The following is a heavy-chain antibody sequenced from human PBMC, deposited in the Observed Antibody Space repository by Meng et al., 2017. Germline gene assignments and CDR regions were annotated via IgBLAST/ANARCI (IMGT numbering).Heavy chain of an antibody. J-gene: IGHJ4*02. CDR3: ARIGDWGSTRYFDY. Sequence: GRLQESGPGLGKPSGTLALTCAVSGGSISSSNWWSWVRQPPGKGLEWIGEIYHSGSTNYNPSLKSRVTISVDKSKNQFSLKLSSVTAADTAVYYCARIGDWGSTRYFDYWGQGTLVTVSS. CDR2: IYHSGST. V-gene: IGHV4-4*02. CDR1: GGSISSSNW. D-gene: IGHD7-27*01.